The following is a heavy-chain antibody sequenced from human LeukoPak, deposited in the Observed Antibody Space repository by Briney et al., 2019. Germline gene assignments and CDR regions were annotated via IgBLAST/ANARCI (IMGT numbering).Heavy chain of an antibody. CDR1: GYTLTELS. Sequence: ASVKVSCKVSGYTLTELSMHWVRQAPGKGLEWMGGFDPEDGETIYAQKVQGRVTMTEDTSTDTAYMELSRLRSEDTDVYYCARTPNGSGSYLTYDFDYWGQGTLVTVSS. D-gene: IGHD3-16*02. J-gene: IGHJ4*02. CDR2: FDPEDGET. V-gene: IGHV1-24*01. CDR3: ARTPNGSGSYLTYDFDY.